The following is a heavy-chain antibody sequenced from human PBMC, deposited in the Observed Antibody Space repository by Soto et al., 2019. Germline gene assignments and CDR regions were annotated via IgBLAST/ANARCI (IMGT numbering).Heavy chain of an antibody. D-gene: IGHD6-25*01. Sequence: PGGSLRLSCAASGFTFSSYNMNWVRQAPGKGLEWISYISTSSGPIYYADSVKGRFTISRDNAKNSLYLQMDSLRVEDTAVYYCAREGRAPAWGQGTLVTVSS. J-gene: IGHJ4*02. CDR1: GFTFSSYN. CDR2: ISTSSGPI. V-gene: IGHV3-48*04. CDR3: AREGRAPA.